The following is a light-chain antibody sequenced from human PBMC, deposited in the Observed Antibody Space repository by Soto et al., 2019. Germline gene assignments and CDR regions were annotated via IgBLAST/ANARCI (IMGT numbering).Light chain of an antibody. CDR3: QQYGSSLTLT. CDR1: QTVASTY. CDR2: GAS. Sequence: EIVLTQSPGTLSLSPGERATLSCRASQTVASTYLAWYQQKPGQAPRVLIYGASSRATGIPDRFSGSGSGTDFTLTISRLEPEDFAVYYCQQYGSSLTLTFGGGTKVEI. J-gene: IGKJ4*01. V-gene: IGKV3-20*01.